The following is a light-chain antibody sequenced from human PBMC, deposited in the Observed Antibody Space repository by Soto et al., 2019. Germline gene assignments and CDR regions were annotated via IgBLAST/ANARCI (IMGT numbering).Light chain of an antibody. CDR1: SSDVGGYNF. CDR2: NVI. CDR3: CSYAGSYTHV. J-gene: IGLJ1*01. Sequence: QSALTQPRSVSGSPGQSVTISCTGTSSDVGGYNFVSWYQHHPGKAPKLIIYNVIQRPSGVPDRFSASKSDNTASLTISGLQAEDEADYYCCSYAGSYTHVFGTGTKVTVL. V-gene: IGLV2-11*01.